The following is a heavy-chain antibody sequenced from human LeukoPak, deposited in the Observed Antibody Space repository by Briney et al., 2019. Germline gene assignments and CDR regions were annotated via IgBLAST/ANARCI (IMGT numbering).Heavy chain of an antibody. J-gene: IGHJ4*02. CDR3: ARTSDYRFEY. Sequence: GGSLRLSCAVSGITVSGKHMSWVRQAPGKGPEWVSITYGGGSTFFADSVKGRFTTSRDNSKNTVYLQMNTLRAEVTAVYYCARTSDYRFEYWGQGTLVTVSS. CDR1: GITVSGKH. D-gene: IGHD3-9*01. CDR2: TYGGGST. V-gene: IGHV3-53*01.